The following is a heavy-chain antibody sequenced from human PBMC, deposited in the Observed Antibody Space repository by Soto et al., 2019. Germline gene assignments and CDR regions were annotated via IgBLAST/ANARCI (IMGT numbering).Heavy chain of an antibody. CDR2: IYSDGST. CDR3: ARDPYYDSSGYLASNGMDV. V-gene: IGHV3-53*04. D-gene: IGHD3-22*01. Sequence: EVQLVESGGGLVQPGGSLRLSCAASGFTVSSNYMSWVRQAPGKGLEWVSVIYSDGSTYYADSVKGRFTISRHNSKNTLYLQMNILRTEDTAVNYCARDPYYDSSGYLASNGMDVWGQGTTVTVSS. J-gene: IGHJ6*02. CDR1: GFTVSSNY.